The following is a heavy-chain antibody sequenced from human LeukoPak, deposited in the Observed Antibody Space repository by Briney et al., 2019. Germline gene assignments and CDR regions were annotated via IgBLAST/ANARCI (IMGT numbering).Heavy chain of an antibody. Sequence: SETLSLTCAVYGGSFSGYYWSWIRQPPGKGLEWIGEINHSGSTNYNPSLKSRVTISVDTSKNQFSLKLSSVTAADTAVYYCARRGPWLGELYYYYYYMDVWGKGTTVTVSS. J-gene: IGHJ6*03. D-gene: IGHD6-19*01. CDR2: INHSGST. CDR3: ARRGPWLGELYYYYYYMDV. CDR1: GGSFSGYY. V-gene: IGHV4-34*01.